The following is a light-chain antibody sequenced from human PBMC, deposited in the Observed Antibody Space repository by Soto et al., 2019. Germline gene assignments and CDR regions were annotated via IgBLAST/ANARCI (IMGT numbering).Light chain of an antibody. J-gene: IGKJ2*02. CDR2: NID. CDR1: QSVTTTY. Sequence: EIVLTQSPGTLSLSPGERATLSCRASQSVTTTYLAWYQQKPGQAPRLLIYNIDSRAAGIPDRFSGSGSGTDFTLNINRLEPEDFAVYYCQHYGSLPRTFGQGTKVEI. V-gene: IGKV3-20*01. CDR3: QHYGSLPRT.